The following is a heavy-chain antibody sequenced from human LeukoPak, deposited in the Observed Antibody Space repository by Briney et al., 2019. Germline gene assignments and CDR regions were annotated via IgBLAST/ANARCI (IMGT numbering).Heavy chain of an antibody. CDR2: IKQDGSEK. CDR3: ARDRVTMVRGVNYYFDY. CDR1: GFTVSSNY. D-gene: IGHD3-10*01. V-gene: IGHV3-7*03. J-gene: IGHJ4*02. Sequence: GGSLRLSCAASGFTVSSNYMSWVRQAPGKGLEWVANIKQDGSEKYYVDSVKGRFTISRDNAKNSLYLQMNSLRAEDTAVYYCARDRVTMVRGVNYYFDYWGQGTLVTVSS.